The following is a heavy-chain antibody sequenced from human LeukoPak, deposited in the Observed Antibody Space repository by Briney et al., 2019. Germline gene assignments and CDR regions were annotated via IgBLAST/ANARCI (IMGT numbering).Heavy chain of an antibody. J-gene: IGHJ4*02. V-gene: IGHV4-59*08. D-gene: IGHD6-19*01. CDR3: ARQVAQWLGYFDY. CDR1: GGSISSYY. Sequence: SETLSLTCTVSGGSISSYYWSWIRQPPGKGLEWIGYIYYSGSTNYNPSLKSRVTISVDTSKNQFSLKLSSVTAADTAVYYCARQVAQWLGYFDYWGQGTLVTVSS. CDR2: IYYSGST.